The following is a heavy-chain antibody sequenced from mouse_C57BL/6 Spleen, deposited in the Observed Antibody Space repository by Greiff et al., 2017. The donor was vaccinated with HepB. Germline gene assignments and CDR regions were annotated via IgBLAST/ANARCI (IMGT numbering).Heavy chain of an antibody. Sequence: QVQLKQPGTELVKPGASVKLSCKASGYTFTSYWMHWVKQRPGQGLEWIGNINPSNGGTNYNEKFKSKATLTVDKSSSTAYMQLSSLTSEDSAVYYCAVDYYGSEGWYFDVWGTGTTVTVSS. V-gene: IGHV1-53*01. CDR1: GYTFTSYW. D-gene: IGHD1-1*01. J-gene: IGHJ1*03. CDR3: AVDYYGSEGWYFDV. CDR2: INPSNGGT.